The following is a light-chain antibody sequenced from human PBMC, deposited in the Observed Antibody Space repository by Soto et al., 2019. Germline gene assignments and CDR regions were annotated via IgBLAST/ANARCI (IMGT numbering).Light chain of an antibody. J-gene: IGKJ4*01. Sequence: DIVMTQSPDSLVVSLGERATINCRSSQNILNSPDKRNYLAWYQQKSGQPPKLLIYWASTRESGVPVRFSGSGSGTDFTLTISSLKAEDVAVYYCQQYYSAPQSTFGGGTKVEIK. CDR1: QNILNSPDKRNY. CDR3: QQYYSAPQST. CDR2: WAS. V-gene: IGKV4-1*01.